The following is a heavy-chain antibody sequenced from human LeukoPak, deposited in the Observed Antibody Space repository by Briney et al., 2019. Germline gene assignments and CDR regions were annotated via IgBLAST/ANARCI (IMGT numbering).Heavy chain of an antibody. CDR3: AREVFRQTPIDY. J-gene: IGHJ4*02. Sequence: SETLSLTCTVSGGSISSYYWSWIRQPPGKGLEWIGSIYHSGSTYYNPSLKSRVTISVDTSKNQFSLKLSSVTAADTAVYYCAREVFRQTPIDYWGQGTLVTVSS. CDR2: IYHSGST. CDR1: GGSISSYY. V-gene: IGHV4-38-2*02.